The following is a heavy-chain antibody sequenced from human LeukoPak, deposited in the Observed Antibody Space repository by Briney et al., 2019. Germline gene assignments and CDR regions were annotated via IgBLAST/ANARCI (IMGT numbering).Heavy chain of an antibody. CDR1: GYTFTSYG. CDR3: ARDPFGYYYDSSGPPGY. V-gene: IGHV1-18*01. D-gene: IGHD3-22*01. CDR2: ISAYNGNT. J-gene: IGHJ4*02. Sequence: ASVKVSCKASGYTFTSYGISWVRQAPGRGLEWMGWISAYNGNTNYAQKLQGIVTMTTDTSTSTAYMELRSLRSDDTAVYYCARDPFGYYYDSSGPPGYWGQGTLVTVSS.